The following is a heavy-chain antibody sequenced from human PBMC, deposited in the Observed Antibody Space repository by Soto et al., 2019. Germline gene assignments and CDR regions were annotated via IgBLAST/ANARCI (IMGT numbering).Heavy chain of an antibody. CDR1: GYTFRSYG. J-gene: IGHJ3*02. V-gene: IGHV1-18*01. CDR2: ISTYSGDT. Sequence: QVQLVQSENEVRKPGASVKVSCKASGYTFRSYGITWVRQAPGQGLEWMGWISTYSGDTNYGESLQGRVTLTKDTSTATVYMELRSLRSDDTALYYWARSMVRGALLLWDSLDMWGQGTMVTVSS. D-gene: IGHD3-10*01. CDR3: ARSMVRGALLLWDSLDM.